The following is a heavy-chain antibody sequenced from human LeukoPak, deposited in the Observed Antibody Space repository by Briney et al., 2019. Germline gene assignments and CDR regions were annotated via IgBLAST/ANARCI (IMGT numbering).Heavy chain of an antibody. V-gene: IGHV1-69*04. CDR2: IIPILGIA. CDR3: ARASVRYYGSGSSRYGMDV. Sequence: SVKVSCKASGGTFSSYAISWVRQAPVQGLEWMGRIIPILGIANYAQKFQGRVTITADKSTSTAYMELSSLRSEDTAVCYCARASVRYYGSGSSRYGMDVWGQGTTVTVSS. J-gene: IGHJ6*02. D-gene: IGHD3-10*01. CDR1: GGTFSSYA.